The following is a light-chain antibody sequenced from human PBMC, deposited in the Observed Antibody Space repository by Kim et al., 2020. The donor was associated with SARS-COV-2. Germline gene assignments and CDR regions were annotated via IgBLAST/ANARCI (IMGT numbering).Light chain of an antibody. V-gene: IGKV3-15*01. CDR2: GAS. CDR1: QSVSSN. J-gene: IGKJ1*01. CDR3: QQYNNWPPWT. Sequence: SPSPLSVSPGERATLSCRASQSVSSNLAWYQQKPGQAPRLLIYGASTRATGSPARFSGSGSGTEFTLTISSLQSEDFAVYYCQQYNNWPPWTFGQGTKVDIK.